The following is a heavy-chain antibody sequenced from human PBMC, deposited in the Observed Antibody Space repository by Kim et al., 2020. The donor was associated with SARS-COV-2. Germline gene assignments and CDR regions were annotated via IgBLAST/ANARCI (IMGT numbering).Heavy chain of an antibody. Sequence: YAQKFQGRVTMTRNTSISTAYMELSSLRSEDTAVYYCARGRGYGDPSGDYWGQGTLVTVSS. J-gene: IGHJ4*02. V-gene: IGHV1-8*01. D-gene: IGHD4-17*01. CDR3: ARGRGYGDPSGDY.